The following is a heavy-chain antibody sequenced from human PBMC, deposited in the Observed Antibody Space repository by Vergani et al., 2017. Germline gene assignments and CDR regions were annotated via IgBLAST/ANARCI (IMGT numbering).Heavy chain of an antibody. J-gene: IGHJ4*02. D-gene: IGHD3-10*01. CDR1: GESFSSFY. CDR3: AVRPRGNLVGGEIVTKRTFDY. V-gene: IGHV4-34*02. CDR2: INNDGHT. Sequence: QVQLQQWGAGVVKPSGTLSLTCAVFGESFSSFYWSWIRQPPGKGLVWIGEINNDGHTNYNPSLESRVTVSRDTAENQFSLNLMSVTAADTAMYYCAVRPRGNLVGGEIVTKRTFDYWSQGSLVTVSA.